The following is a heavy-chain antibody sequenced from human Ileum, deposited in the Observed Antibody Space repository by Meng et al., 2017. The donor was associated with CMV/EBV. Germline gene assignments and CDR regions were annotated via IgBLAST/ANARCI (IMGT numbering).Heavy chain of an antibody. V-gene: IGHV3-30*04. D-gene: IGHD5/OR15-5a*01. Sequence: GGPLRLSCAASGFDFSSHAMHWVRQAPGKGLEWMAVVSYDGTNTYHADSILGRFTVSRDNNRNTVSLQMKRVTSDDTGLYYCVRSPLSVARDFYFDHWGQGAQVTVSS. CDR1: GFDFSSHA. CDR3: VRSPLSVARDFYFDH. J-gene: IGHJ4*02. CDR2: VSYDGTNT.